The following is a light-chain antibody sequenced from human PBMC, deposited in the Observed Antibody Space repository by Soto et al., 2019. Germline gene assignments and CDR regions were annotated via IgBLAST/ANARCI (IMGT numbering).Light chain of an antibody. V-gene: IGKV1-39*01. CDR2: SAS. CDR3: QQTYSAPHT. J-gene: IGKJ2*01. Sequence: DIQMTQSPSSLSASVGDRVTITCRASQTISNFLNWYQKKPGKAPTLLIYSASSLQRGVPANFSGSGSGADFTLTISHVRPEDHATYYCQQTYSAPHTFGQGTKVEIK. CDR1: QTISNF.